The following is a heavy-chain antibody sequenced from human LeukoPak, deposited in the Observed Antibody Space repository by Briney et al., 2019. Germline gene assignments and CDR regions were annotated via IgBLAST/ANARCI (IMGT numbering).Heavy chain of an antibody. CDR2: IYYSGST. CDR3: ARGAYYYDNDGYNWFDP. J-gene: IGHJ5*02. D-gene: IGHD3-22*01. CDR1: GGSISSSSYY. Sequence: SEPLSLTCTVSGGSISSSSYYWSWIRQHPGEGPEWIGYIYYSGSTYYNPSLKSRVSISLDTSKNQFSLKLRSVTAADTAVYYCARGAYYYDNDGYNWFDPWGQGTLVTVSS. V-gene: IGHV4-31*03.